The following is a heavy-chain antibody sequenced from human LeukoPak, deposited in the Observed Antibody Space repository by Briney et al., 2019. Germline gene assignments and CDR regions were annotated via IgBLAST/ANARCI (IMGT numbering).Heavy chain of an antibody. CDR1: GFTFSSYW. D-gene: IGHD3-16*01. Sequence: GGSLRLSCKTSGFTFSSYWMSWVRQAPGKGLEWVADIKQDGSEKYYVDSVKGRFTISRDNPKNSLYLQMNNLRVDDTAVYYCARKRLSSMIQGNWFDPWGQGTLVTVSS. CDR3: ARKRLSSMIQGNWFDP. CDR2: IKQDGSEK. J-gene: IGHJ5*02. V-gene: IGHV3-7*01.